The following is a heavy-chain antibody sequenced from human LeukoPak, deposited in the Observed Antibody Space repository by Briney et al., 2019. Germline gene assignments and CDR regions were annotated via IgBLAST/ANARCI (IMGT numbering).Heavy chain of an antibody. D-gene: IGHD5-24*01. CDR3: ARDQDGYSCFDY. Sequence: TLSLTCTVSGGSIISGGLYWSCMPQYSGKRLEWIGCIYHTGTTYCNRSLKSRVTISVDTSVNQFSLRLTSVTAADTAVYYCARDQDGYSCFDYWGQGTLVTVSS. J-gene: IGHJ4*02. V-gene: IGHV4-31*03. CDR2: IYHTGTT. CDR1: GGSIISGGLY.